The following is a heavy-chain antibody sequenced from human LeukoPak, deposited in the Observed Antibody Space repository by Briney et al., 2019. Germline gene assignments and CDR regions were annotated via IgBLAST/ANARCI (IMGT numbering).Heavy chain of an antibody. V-gene: IGHV4-31*03. D-gene: IGHD2-2*01. J-gene: IGHJ3*02. CDR2: IYYSGST. Sequence: PSQTLSLTCTVPGGSISSGGYYWSWIRQHPGKGLEWIGYIYYSGSTYYNPSLKSRVTISVDTSKNQFSLKLSSVTAADTAVYYCARVRTSYCSSTSCHGPFDIWGQGTMVTVSS. CDR1: GGSISSGGYY. CDR3: ARVRTSYCSSTSCHGPFDI.